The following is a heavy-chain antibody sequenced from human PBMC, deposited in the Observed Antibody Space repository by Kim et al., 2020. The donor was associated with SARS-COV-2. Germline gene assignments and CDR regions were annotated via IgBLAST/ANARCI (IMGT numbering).Heavy chain of an antibody. Sequence: SETLSLTCTVSGGSISSYYWSWIRQPPGKGLEWIGYIYYSGSTNYNPSLKSRVTISVDTSKNQFSLKLSSVTAADTAVYYCAGGDYGGNSGVWGQGTLVTVSS. J-gene: IGHJ4*02. CDR3: AGGDYGGNSGV. D-gene: IGHD4-17*01. CDR2: IYYSGST. V-gene: IGHV4-59*01. CDR1: GGSISSYY.